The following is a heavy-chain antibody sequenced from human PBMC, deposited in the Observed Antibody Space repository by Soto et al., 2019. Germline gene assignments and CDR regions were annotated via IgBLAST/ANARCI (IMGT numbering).Heavy chain of an antibody. CDR2: AYHSGST. CDR3: ARSPPSSYYGGSGTFDY. D-gene: IGHD3-10*01. CDR1: GGFTSTNNW. Sequence: QLQLQESGPGLVRPSGTLSLTCAVSGGFTSTNNWWSWVRQPPGKGLEWIGDAYHSGSTEYNPSLKSRVSISVDKSKNQISLKLTSATAADTAVYYCARSPPSSYYGGSGTFDYWGRGTLVTVSS. J-gene: IGHJ4*02. V-gene: IGHV4-4*02.